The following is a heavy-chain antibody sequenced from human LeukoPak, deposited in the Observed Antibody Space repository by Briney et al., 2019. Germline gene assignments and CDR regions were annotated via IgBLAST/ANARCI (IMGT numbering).Heavy chain of an antibody. Sequence: PSETLSLTCTVSGGSISSYYWSWIRQPPGKGLEWIGYIYYSGSTNYNPSLKSRVTTSVDTSKNQFSLKLSSVTAADTAVYYCAREDDSSGYPQSFDYWGQGTLVTVSS. J-gene: IGHJ4*02. V-gene: IGHV4-59*12. CDR1: GGSISSYY. CDR2: IYYSGST. D-gene: IGHD3-22*01. CDR3: AREDDSSGYPQSFDY.